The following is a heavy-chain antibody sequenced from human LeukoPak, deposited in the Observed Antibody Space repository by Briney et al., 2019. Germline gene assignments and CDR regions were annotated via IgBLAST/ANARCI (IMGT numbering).Heavy chain of an antibody. CDR1: GFTFSTYW. V-gene: IGHV3-7*05. J-gene: IGHJ4*02. Sequence: GGSLRLSCAASGFTFSTYWMSWVRQAPGKGLEWVANINQDGIDKRYVDSLKGRFTISRDNAKDSLYLQMTSLRAEDTAVYYCAKDVTTMVEVSGRLDYWGQGTRVTVSS. D-gene: IGHD3-22*01. CDR3: AKDVTTMVEVSGRLDY. CDR2: INQDGIDK.